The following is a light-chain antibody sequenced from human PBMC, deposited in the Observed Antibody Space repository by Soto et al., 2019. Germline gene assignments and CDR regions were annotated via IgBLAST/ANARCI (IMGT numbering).Light chain of an antibody. Sequence: QAVVTQEPSLSVSPGGTVTLTCASSTGAVTSGYYPNWFQQKPGQTPRSLIYSTSYKHSWTPARFSGSLLGGKAALTLSGVQPEDEAEYYCLLYYGSFWVFGGGTKVTVL. CDR3: LLYYGSFWV. V-gene: IGLV7-43*01. J-gene: IGLJ3*02. CDR2: STS. CDR1: TGAVTSGYY.